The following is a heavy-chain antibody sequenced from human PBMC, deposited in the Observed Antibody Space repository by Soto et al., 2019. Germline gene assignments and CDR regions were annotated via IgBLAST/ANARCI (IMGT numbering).Heavy chain of an antibody. J-gene: IGHJ5*02. CDR2: ISAYNGNT. V-gene: IGHV1-18*01. D-gene: IGHD5-18*01. CDR3: ARVRGPHVYIAMAAPTNWFDP. Sequence: PSVKVSCKASGYTFTSYGISWVRQAPGQGLEWMGWISAYNGNTNYAQKLQGRVTMTTGTSTSTAYMELRSLRSDDTAVYYCARVRGPHVYIAMAAPTNWFDPWGQGTLVTVSS. CDR1: GYTFTSYG.